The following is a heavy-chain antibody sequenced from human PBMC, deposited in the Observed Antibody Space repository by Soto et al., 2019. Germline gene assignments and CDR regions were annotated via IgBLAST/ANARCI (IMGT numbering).Heavy chain of an antibody. Sequence: QVQLQASGPGVVKPTETLSLTCTVSGVSITHHYWGWIRQPPGKGLEWIGHIYYGVTGTYNPALESRVTMSVDTSKNQVSLRMTSATAADTAVYYCARREGDGFGLNLWGQGALVTVSS. J-gene: IGHJ5*02. D-gene: IGHD2-21*02. V-gene: IGHV4-59*11. CDR3: ARREGDGFGLNL. CDR1: GVSITHHY. CDR2: IYYGVTG.